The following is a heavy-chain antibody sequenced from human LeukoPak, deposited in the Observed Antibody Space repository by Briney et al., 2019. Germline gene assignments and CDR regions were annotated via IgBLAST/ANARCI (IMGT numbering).Heavy chain of an antibody. D-gene: IGHD3-22*01. CDR2: ISGSGGST. J-gene: IGHJ4*02. CDR1: GFTFSSYG. V-gene: IGHV3-23*01. CDR3: AKDMLPMIVVVTNFDY. Sequence: GGTLSLSCAASGFTFSSYGMSWVRQAPGKGLEWVSAISGSGGSTYYADSVKGRFTISRDNSKNTLYLQMNSLRAEDTAVYYCAKDMLPMIVVVTNFDYWGQGTLVTVSS.